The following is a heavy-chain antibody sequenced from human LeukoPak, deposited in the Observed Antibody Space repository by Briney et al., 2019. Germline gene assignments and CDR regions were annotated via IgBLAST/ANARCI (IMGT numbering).Heavy chain of an antibody. CDR3: ARDGGDDYDFWSGYYLSEYGMDV. V-gene: IGHV3-30-3*01. CDR2: ISYDGSNK. D-gene: IGHD3-3*01. Sequence: PPGRSLRLSCAASGFTFSSYAMDWVRQAPGKGLEWVAFISYDGSNKYYADSVKGRFTISRDNSKNTLYLQMNSLRAEDTAVYYCARDGGDDYDFWSGYYLSEYGMDVWGQGTTVTVSS. CDR1: GFTFSSYA. J-gene: IGHJ6*02.